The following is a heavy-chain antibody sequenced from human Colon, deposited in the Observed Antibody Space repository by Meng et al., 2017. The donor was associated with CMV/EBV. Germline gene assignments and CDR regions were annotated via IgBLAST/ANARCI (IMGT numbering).Heavy chain of an antibody. CDR2: INHSGST. Sequence: GHLQQLGEGALKPSETLSPTCAVYGGSFSGYYWSWIRQPPGKGLEWIGEINHSGSTNYNPSLKSRVTISVDTSKNQFSLKLSSVTAADTAVYYCARGLYGSGRHQIDYWGQGTLVTVSS. CDR3: ARGLYGSGRHQIDY. J-gene: IGHJ4*02. D-gene: IGHD3-10*01. CDR1: GGSFSGYY. V-gene: IGHV4-34*01.